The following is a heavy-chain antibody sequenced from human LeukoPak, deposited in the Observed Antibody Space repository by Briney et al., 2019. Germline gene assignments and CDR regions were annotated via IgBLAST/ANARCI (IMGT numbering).Heavy chain of an antibody. V-gene: IGHV3-15*01. D-gene: IGHD4-17*01. CDR1: GFTFSNAW. J-gene: IGHJ4*02. CDR3: TTAAGAASYGDTY. CDR2: IKSKTDGGTT. Sequence: GGSLRLSCAASGFTFSNAWVSWVRQAPGKGLEWVGRIKSKTDGGTTDYAAPVKGRFTISRDDSKNTLYLQMNSLKTEDTAVYYCTTAAGAASYGDTYWGQGTLVTVSS.